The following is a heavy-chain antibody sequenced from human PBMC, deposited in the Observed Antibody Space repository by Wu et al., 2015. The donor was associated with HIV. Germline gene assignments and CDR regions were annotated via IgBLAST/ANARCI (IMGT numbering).Heavy chain of an antibody. Sequence: QVQLVQSGAEVKKPGASVKVSCKASGYTFTSYYMHWVRQAPGQGLEWMGIINPSGGSTSYAQKFQGRVTMTGDTSISTAYMELSRLRSEDTAVYFCARWYASGWVPSPVFAFDIWGQGTLVTVSS. CDR3: ARWYASGWVPSPVFAFDI. V-gene: IGHV1-46*01. CDR1: GYTFTSYY. D-gene: IGHD6-19*01. CDR2: INPSGGST. J-gene: IGHJ3*02.